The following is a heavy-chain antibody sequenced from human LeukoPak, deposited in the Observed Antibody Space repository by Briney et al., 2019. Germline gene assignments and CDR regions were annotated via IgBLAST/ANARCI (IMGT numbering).Heavy chain of an antibody. CDR1: GGSISSDY. CDR3: ARVTDPDYYYYMDV. J-gene: IGHJ6*03. V-gene: IGHV4-59*01. Sequence: SETLSLTCTVSGGSISSDYWSWIRQPPGKGLEWIGYIYYSGSTNYNPSLKSRVTISVDTSKNQFSLKLSSVTAADTAVYYCARVTDPDYYYYMDVWGKGTTVTISS. CDR2: IYYSGST.